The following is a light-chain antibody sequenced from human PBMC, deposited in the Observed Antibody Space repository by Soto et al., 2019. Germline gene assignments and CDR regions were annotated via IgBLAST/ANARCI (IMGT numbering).Light chain of an antibody. Sequence: EIVMTQSPASLSVPPGERATLSCRASQSVSTNFAWYLQKPGQAPRLLIYGAYTRATAVQARFTASGSGTEFTLSIRSLQSEDFAVYYCKQYNDWPPTFGQGTKVDIK. CDR3: KQYNDWPPT. CDR2: GAY. J-gene: IGKJ1*01. CDR1: QSVSTN. V-gene: IGKV3-15*01.